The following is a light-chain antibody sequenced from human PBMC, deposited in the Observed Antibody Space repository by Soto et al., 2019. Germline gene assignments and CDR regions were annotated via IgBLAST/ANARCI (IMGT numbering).Light chain of an antibody. Sequence: EIVLTQSPATLSLSPGERATLSCRASQSVSSYLAWYQQKPGQAPRLLIYDASNRATGIPARFSGSGSGTDFSLTISSLEPEDFAVYYCQQRSNSELTFGGWTKVEIK. V-gene: IGKV3-11*01. CDR3: QQRSNSELT. CDR2: DAS. J-gene: IGKJ4*01. CDR1: QSVSSY.